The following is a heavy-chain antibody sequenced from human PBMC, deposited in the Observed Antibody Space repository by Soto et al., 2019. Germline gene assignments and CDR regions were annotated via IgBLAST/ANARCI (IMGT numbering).Heavy chain of an antibody. Sequence: GGSLRLSCAASGFTFDDYAMHWVRQAPGKGLEWVSGISWNSGSIGYADSVKGRFTISRDNAKNSLYLQMNSLRAEDTALYYCAKDMMMRGSSWYYFDYWGQGTLVTVSS. V-gene: IGHV3-9*01. CDR1: GFTFDDYA. CDR2: ISWNSGSI. J-gene: IGHJ4*02. CDR3: AKDMMMRGSSWYYFDY. D-gene: IGHD6-13*01.